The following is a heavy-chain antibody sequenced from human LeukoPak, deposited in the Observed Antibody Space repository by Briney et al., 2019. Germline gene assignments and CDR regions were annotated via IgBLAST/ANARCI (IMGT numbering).Heavy chain of an antibody. D-gene: IGHD1-26*01. CDR2: SYYSGSS. CDR1: GGSISSDY. V-gene: IGHV4-59*01. J-gene: IGHJ6*03. Sequence: PSETLSLTCTVSGGSISSDYWSWIRQPPGKGLEWIGYSYYSGSSNYNPSLKSRVTISVDTSKNQFSLKLTSVTAADTAKYYCARAAKGGSYGYYYYYTDVWGKGTTVTVSS. CDR3: ARAAKGGSYGYYYYYTDV.